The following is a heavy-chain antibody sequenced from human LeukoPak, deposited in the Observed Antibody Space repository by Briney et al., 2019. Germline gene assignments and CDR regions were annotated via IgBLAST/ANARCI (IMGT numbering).Heavy chain of an antibody. D-gene: IGHD6-13*01. J-gene: IGHJ4*02. CDR2: ISYDGSNK. Sequence: GGSLRLSCAASGFTFSSYAMHWVRQAPGKGLEWVAVISYDGSNKYYADSVKGRFTISRDNSKNTLYLQMNSLRAEDTAVYYCAREKVRLAAGTFDYWGQGTLVTVSS. V-gene: IGHV3-30-3*01. CDR3: AREKVRLAAGTFDY. CDR1: GFTFSSYA.